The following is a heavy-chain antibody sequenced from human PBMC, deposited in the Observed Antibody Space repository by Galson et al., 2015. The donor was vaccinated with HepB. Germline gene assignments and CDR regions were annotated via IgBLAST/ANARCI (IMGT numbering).Heavy chain of an antibody. V-gene: IGHV1-18*01. CDR3: ARDLYSPDLTPLDF. Sequence: QSGAEVKKPGASVKVSCRASGYTFINNGFSWVRQTPGQGLEWMGWISGFTDNTVYAQKFQDRLTLTTDKSTRTAYMDLRGLRFDDTAVYYCARDLYSPDLTPLDFWGQGTLVTVFS. J-gene: IGHJ4*02. CDR2: ISGFTDNT. D-gene: IGHD3-16*01. CDR1: GYTFINNG.